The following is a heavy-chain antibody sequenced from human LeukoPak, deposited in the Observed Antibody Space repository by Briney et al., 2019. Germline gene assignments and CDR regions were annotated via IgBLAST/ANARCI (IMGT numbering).Heavy chain of an antibody. CDR1: GFTFSSYG. Sequence: PGGSLRLSCAASGFTFSSYGMHWVRQAPGKGLGWVAFIRYDGSNKYYADSVKGRFTISRDNSKNTLYLQMNSLRAEDTAVYYCAKEDSSGYLFDYWGQGTLVTVSS. V-gene: IGHV3-30*02. CDR2: IRYDGSNK. D-gene: IGHD3-22*01. CDR3: AKEDSSGYLFDY. J-gene: IGHJ4*02.